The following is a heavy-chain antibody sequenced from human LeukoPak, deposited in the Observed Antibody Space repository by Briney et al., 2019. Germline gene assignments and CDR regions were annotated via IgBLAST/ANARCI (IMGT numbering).Heavy chain of an antibody. CDR3: ARRVPIALAGNPTGWFDP. CDR2: IYYSGST. D-gene: IGHD6-19*01. CDR1: GGFISSYY. J-gene: IGHJ5*02. Sequence: PSETLSLTCTVSGGFISSYYWSWIRQPPGKGLEWIGYIYYSGSTNYNPSLKRRVTISVDTSKNQFSLKLSSVTATDTAVYYCARRVPIALAGNPTGWFDPWGQGTLVTVSS. V-gene: IGHV4-59*08.